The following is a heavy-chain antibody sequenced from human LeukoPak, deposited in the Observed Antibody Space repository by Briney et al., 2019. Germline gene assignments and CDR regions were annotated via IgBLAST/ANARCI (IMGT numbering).Heavy chain of an antibody. CDR1: GGSISSGGYY. V-gene: IGHV4-31*03. Sequence: KASETLSLTCTVSGGSISSGGYYWSWIRQHPGKGLEWIGYIHYSGSTYYNPSLKSRVTITVDTSKNQFSLKLSSVTAADTAVYYCARGLLTGPNYFDYWGQGTLVTVSS. CDR2: IHYSGST. D-gene: IGHD7-27*01. J-gene: IGHJ4*02. CDR3: ARGLLTGPNYFDY.